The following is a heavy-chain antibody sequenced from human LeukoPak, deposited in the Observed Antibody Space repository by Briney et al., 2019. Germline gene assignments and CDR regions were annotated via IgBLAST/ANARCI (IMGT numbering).Heavy chain of an antibody. CDR3: ARVDCSGGSCYSNY. CDR2: IYYSGST. J-gene: IGHJ4*02. CDR1: GGSISSYY. Sequence: SETLSLTCTVSGGSISSYYWSWIRQPPGKGLEWIGYIYYSGSTNYKPSLKSRVTISVDTSKNQFSLKLSSVTAADTAVYYCARVDCSGGSCYSNYWGQGTLVTVSS. D-gene: IGHD2-15*01. V-gene: IGHV4-59*01.